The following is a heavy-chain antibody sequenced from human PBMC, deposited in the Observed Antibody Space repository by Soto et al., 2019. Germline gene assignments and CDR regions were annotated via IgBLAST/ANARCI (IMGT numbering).Heavy chain of an antibody. CDR2: ISAHNGDT. Sequence: QVQLVQSGAEVKKPGASVKVSCKASGYSFATYGFSWVRQAPGQGLECVGWISAHNGDTHYSQKFQGRVTLTTDTSTNTGYTELRSLTYDDTAVYFCATEPIYYNDGSGYYPLGHWGQGTLVPVSS. J-gene: IGHJ4*02. V-gene: IGHV1-18*04. CDR3: ATEPIYYNDGSGYYPLGH. D-gene: IGHD3-22*01. CDR1: GYSFATYG.